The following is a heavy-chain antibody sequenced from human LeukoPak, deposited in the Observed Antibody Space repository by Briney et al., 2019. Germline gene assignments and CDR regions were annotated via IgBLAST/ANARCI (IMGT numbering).Heavy chain of an antibody. CDR1: GFTFSNHA. CDR2: FSGSGGNT. CDR3: AKKSYMIAVITLFDY. J-gene: IGHJ4*02. V-gene: IGHV3-23*01. Sequence: GGSLRLSCAASGFTFSNHAMSWVRQAPGKGLEWTSTFSGSGGNTYYADSVKGRFTISRDNSKNTLYLQMNSLRAEDTALYYCAKKSYMIAVITLFDYWGQGTLVTVSS. D-gene: IGHD3-22*01.